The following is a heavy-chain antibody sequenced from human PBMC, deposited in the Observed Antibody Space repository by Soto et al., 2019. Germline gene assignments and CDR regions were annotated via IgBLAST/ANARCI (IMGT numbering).Heavy chain of an antibody. CDR3: ATSYGSGSRAFDY. Sequence: QVQLVQSGAEVKKPGSSVRVSCKASEDTFNSYTINWVRQAPGQGLQWMGRTIPMLGMSNYALKFQGRVTITADKSTTTAYIELSRLRSDDTAVYYCATSYGSGSRAFDYWGQGTQVTVSS. CDR1: EDTFNSYT. V-gene: IGHV1-69*02. D-gene: IGHD3-10*01. CDR2: TIPMLGMS. J-gene: IGHJ4*02.